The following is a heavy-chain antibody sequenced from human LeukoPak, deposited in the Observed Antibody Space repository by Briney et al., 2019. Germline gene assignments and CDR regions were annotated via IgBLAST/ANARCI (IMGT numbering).Heavy chain of an antibody. Sequence: SETLSLTCTVSGGSISSYYWSWIRQPPGRGLEWIGYIYYSGSSNYNPSLKSRVTISVDTSKNQFSLKLSSVTAADTAVYYCARVPYSGYDSSIFMYYYYGMDVWGQGTTVTVSS. D-gene: IGHD5-12*01. CDR2: IYYSGSS. CDR3: ARVPYSGYDSSIFMYYYYGMDV. J-gene: IGHJ6*02. V-gene: IGHV4-59*01. CDR1: GGSISSYY.